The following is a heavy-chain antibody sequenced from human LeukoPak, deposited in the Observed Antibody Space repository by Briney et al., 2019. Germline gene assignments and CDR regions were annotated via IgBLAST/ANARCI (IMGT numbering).Heavy chain of an antibody. D-gene: IGHD2-2*01. CDR3: AKGPGYCSSTSCPADY. CDR1: GFTFSSYG. J-gene: IGHJ4*02. CDR2: ISYDGANK. Sequence: GSLRLSCAASGFTFSSYGIHWVRQAPGKGLEWVAVISYDGANKYYADSVKGRFTISRDNSKNTLYLQMNSLRAEDTAVYYCAKGPGYCSSTSCPADYWGQGTLVTVSS. V-gene: IGHV3-30*18.